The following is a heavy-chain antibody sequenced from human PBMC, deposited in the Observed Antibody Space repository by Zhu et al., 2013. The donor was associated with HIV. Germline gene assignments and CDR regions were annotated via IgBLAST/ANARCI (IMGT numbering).Heavy chain of an antibody. V-gene: IGHV1-69*01. CDR3: ARDERALDV. Sequence: QVQLVQSGTEVKKPGSSVKLSCRASGVTFTHYAIHWVRQAPRHGLEWLGGIIFGFNVANNAETFQGRVALTADVSASTASLTLSSLTLADTALYYCARDERALDVWGQGTMVTVSS. D-gene: IGHD6-25*01. CDR2: IIFGFNVA. CDR1: GVTFTHYA. J-gene: IGHJ3*01.